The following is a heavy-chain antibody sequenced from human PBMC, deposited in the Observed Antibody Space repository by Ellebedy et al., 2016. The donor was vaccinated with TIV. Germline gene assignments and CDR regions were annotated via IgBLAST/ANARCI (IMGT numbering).Heavy chain of an antibody. CDR1: GGSISSRSYY. V-gene: IGHV4-39*01. D-gene: IGHD3-22*01. CDR3: AWSYYDSSGYSHVDY. Sequence: MPGGSLRLSCTVSGGSISSRSYYWGWIRQPPGKGLEWIGSIYYSGSTYYNPSLKSRVTISVDTSKNQFSLKLSSVTAADTSVYYCAWSYYDSSGYSHVDYWGQGTLVTVSS. J-gene: IGHJ4*02. CDR2: IYYSGST.